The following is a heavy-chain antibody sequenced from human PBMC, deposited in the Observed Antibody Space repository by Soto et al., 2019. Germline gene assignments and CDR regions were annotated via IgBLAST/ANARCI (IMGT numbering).Heavy chain of an antibody. Sequence: SETLSLTCTVSGGSISSGGYYWSWIRQHPGKGLEWIGYIYYSGSTYYNPSLKSRVTISVDTSKNQFSLKLSSVTAADTAVYYCARGRFYDSSGNYFDYWGQGTLVTVSS. D-gene: IGHD3-22*01. CDR1: GGSISSGGYY. CDR2: IYYSGST. CDR3: ARGRFYDSSGNYFDY. V-gene: IGHV4-31*03. J-gene: IGHJ4*02.